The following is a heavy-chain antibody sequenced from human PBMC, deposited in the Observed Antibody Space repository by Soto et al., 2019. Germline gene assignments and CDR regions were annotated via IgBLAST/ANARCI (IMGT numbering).Heavy chain of an antibody. D-gene: IGHD3-22*01. CDR1: GYTFTSYY. J-gene: IGHJ4*02. CDR3: ASASFDSSGYYYPFDY. Sequence: ASVKVSCKASGYTFTSYYMHWVRQAPGQGLEWMGIINPSGGSTSYAQKFQGRVTMTRDTSTSTVYMELSSLRSEDTAVYYCASASFDSSGYYYPFDYWGQGTLVTVSS. V-gene: IGHV1-46*01. CDR2: INPSGGST.